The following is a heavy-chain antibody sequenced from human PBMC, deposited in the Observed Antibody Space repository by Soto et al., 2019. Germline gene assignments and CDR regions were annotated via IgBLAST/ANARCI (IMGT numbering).Heavy chain of an antibody. J-gene: IGHJ5*02. D-gene: IGHD6-13*01. V-gene: IGHV3-30-3*01. CDR2: ISYDVSNK. CDR3: ARDLGSSWYVKWFDP. Sequence: QVQLVESGGGVVQPGRSLRLSCAASGFTFSSYAMHWVRQAPGKGLEWVAFISYDVSNKYYADSVKGRFTISRDNSKNTLNLQMNSLRAEDTAVYYCARDLGSSWYVKWFDPWGQGTLVTVSS. CDR1: GFTFSSYA.